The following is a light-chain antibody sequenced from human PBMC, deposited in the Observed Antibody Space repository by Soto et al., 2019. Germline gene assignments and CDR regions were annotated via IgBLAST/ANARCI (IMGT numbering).Light chain of an antibody. CDR1: QTISHW. J-gene: IGKJ1*01. CDR3: QQYVGYSWT. Sequence: DIQMTQSPSTLSASVGDRVTISCRASQTISHWLAWFQQKPGKAPNLLIYGVSNLASGVPSRFSGTGSGTEFTLTISSLRPDDFATYYCQQYVGYSWTFGHGTKVEIK. CDR2: GVS. V-gene: IGKV1-5*03.